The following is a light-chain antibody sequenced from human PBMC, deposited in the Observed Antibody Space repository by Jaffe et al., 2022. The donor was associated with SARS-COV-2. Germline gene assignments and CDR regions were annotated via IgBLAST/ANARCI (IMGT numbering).Light chain of an antibody. Sequence: QSVLTQPPSASGTPGQRVTISCFGSGSNIGSNYVYWYQQLPGTAPKLLIYRDNQRPSGVPDRFSGSKSGTSASLAISGLRSEDETDYYCAAWDDSLSGPIFGGGTKLTVL. CDR3: AAWDDSLSGPI. CDR2: RDN. V-gene: IGLV1-47*01. CDR1: GSNIGSNY. J-gene: IGLJ2*01.